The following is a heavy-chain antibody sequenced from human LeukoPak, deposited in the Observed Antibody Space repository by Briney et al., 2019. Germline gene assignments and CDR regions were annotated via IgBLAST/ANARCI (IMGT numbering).Heavy chain of an antibody. CDR1: GYSFTRNW. CDR2: IYPADSDT. Sequence: GESLKISCKGYGYSFTRNWVGWVRQMPGKGLEWMGIIYPADSDTRYSPSFQGQVTMSADSSISTAFLQWSSLKASDTAMYYCAKPGTTATTIWGQGTLVTVSS. V-gene: IGHV5-51*01. D-gene: IGHD1-1*01. J-gene: IGHJ4*02. CDR3: AKPGTTATTI.